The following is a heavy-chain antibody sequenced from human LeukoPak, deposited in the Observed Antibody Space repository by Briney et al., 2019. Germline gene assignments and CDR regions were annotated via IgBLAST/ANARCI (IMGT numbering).Heavy chain of an antibody. J-gene: IGHJ3*02. CDR2: INPNSGGT. D-gene: IGHD2-2*01. Sequence: ASVKVSXKASGYTFTGYYMHWVRQAPGQGLEWMGWINPNSGGTNYAQKFQGRGTMTRDRSIRTAYMELSGLRSDDTAVYYCARVGGCSSTSCSANDAFDIWGQGTMVTVSS. CDR1: GYTFTGYY. CDR3: ARVGGCSSTSCSANDAFDI. V-gene: IGHV1-2*02.